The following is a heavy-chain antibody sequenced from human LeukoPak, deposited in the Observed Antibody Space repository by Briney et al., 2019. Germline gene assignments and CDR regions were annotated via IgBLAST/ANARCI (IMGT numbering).Heavy chain of an antibody. D-gene: IGHD3-9*01. CDR1: GGSFSGYY. CDR3: ARGPRYFDWLLDLGYFDY. V-gene: IGHV4-34*01. CDR2: INHSGST. Sequence: SETLSLTCAVYGGSFSGYYWSWIRQPPGKGLEWIGEINHSGSTNYNPSLKSRVTISEDTSKNQFSLKLSSVTAADTAVYYCARGPRYFDWLLDLGYFDYWGQGTLVTVSS. J-gene: IGHJ4*02.